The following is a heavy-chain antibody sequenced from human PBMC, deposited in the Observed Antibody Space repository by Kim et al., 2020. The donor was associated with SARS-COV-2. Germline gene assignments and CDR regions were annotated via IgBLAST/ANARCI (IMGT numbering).Heavy chain of an antibody. CDR2: ISYDGSNK. D-gene: IGHD5-18*01. Sequence: GGSLRLSCAASGFTFSSYGMHWVRQAPGKGLEWVAVISYDGSNKYYADSVKGRFTISRDNSKNTLYLQMNSLRAADTAVYYCAKDLDTAMVYYYYGMDV. V-gene: IGHV3-30*18. CDR3: AKDLDTAMVYYYYGMDV. J-gene: IGHJ6*01. CDR1: GFTFSSYG.